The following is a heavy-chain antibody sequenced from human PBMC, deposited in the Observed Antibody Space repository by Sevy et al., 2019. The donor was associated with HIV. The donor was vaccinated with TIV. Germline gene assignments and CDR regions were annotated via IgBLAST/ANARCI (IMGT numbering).Heavy chain of an antibody. CDR3: ARGGRELNYKQSGYFQH. CDR2: ISSSSSYI. Sequence: GGSLSLSCAASGFTFSSYSMNWVRQAPGKGLEWVSSISSSSSYIYYADSVKGRFTISRDNAKNSLYLQMNSLRAEDTAVYYCARGGRELNYKQSGYFQHWGQGTLVTVSS. D-gene: IGHD1-26*01. CDR1: GFTFSSYS. J-gene: IGHJ1*01. V-gene: IGHV3-21*01.